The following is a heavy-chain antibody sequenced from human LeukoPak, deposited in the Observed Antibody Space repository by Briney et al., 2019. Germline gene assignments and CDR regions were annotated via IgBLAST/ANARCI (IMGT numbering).Heavy chain of an antibody. CDR3: VRDNPRCCGVVPANIDDY. D-gene: IGHD2-15*01. V-gene: IGHV3-48*01. CDR2: ISRDSGIK. CDR1: GFIISGDS. Sequence: GGSLRLSCAASGFIISGDSMNWVRQAPGKGLEWIAYISRDSGIKYYADSVRGRFTISRDNAKNSLYLQMHSLRAEDTAVYYCVRDNPRCCGVVPANIDDYWGQGPLVTVSS. J-gene: IGHJ4*02.